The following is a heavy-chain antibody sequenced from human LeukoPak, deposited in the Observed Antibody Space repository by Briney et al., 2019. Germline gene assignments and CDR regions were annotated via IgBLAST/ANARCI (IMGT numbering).Heavy chain of an antibody. J-gene: IGHJ4*02. Sequence: GSLRLSCAASGFTFSSYSVNWVRQAPGKGLERISYIGTISSTIYYADSVKGRFTISRDNAKNSLYLQMNSLRAEDTAVYYCTRDCGGDCYSAYWGQGTLVTVSS. CDR2: IGTISSTI. V-gene: IGHV3-48*04. CDR1: GFTFSSYS. D-gene: IGHD2-21*02. CDR3: TRDCGGDCYSAY.